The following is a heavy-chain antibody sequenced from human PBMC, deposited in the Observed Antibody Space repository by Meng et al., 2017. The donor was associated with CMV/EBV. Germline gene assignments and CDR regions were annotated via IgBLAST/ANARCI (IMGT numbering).Heavy chain of an antibody. CDR3: ARALRPIDGAPYGMDV. CDR2: ISSSSSYI. V-gene: IGHV3-21*01. J-gene: IGHJ6*02. Sequence: GGSLRLSCAASGFTFSSYSMNWVRQAPGKGLEWVSSISSSSSYIYYADSVKSRFTISRDNAKNSLYLQMNSLRAEDTAVYYCARALRPIDGAPYGMDVWGQGTTVTVSS. D-gene: IGHD3-16*01. CDR1: GFTFSSYS.